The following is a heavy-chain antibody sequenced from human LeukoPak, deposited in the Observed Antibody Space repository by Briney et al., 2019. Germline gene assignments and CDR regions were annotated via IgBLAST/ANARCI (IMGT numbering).Heavy chain of an antibody. CDR1: GGSISSYY. V-gene: IGHV4-59*01. CDR2: IYYSGST. CDR3: ARVRAGLFLPRGWFDP. Sequence: SETLSLTCTVSGGSISSYYWSWIRQPPGKGLEWIGYIYYSGSTNYNPSLKSRVTISVDTSKNQFSLKLSSVTAADTAVYYCARVRAGLFLPRGWFDPWGQGTLVTVSS. D-gene: IGHD6-19*01. J-gene: IGHJ5*02.